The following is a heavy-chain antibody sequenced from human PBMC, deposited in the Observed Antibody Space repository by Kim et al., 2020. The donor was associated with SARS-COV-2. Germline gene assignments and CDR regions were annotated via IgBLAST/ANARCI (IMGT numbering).Heavy chain of an antibody. CDR2: ISDSGGST. D-gene: IGHD5-18*01. Sequence: GGSLRLSCAASGFTITTYAMSWVRQAPGKGLEWVSAISDSGGSTYYADSVKGRFTISRDNSKNTLYLQMNSLRAEDTAVYYCAKGGYNYGRVDYFDYWGQGTLVTVSS. V-gene: IGHV3-23*01. CDR1: GFTITTYA. J-gene: IGHJ4*02. CDR3: AKGGYNYGRVDYFDY.